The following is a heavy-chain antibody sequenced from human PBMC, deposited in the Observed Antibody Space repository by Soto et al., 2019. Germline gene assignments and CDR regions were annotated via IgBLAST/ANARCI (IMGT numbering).Heavy chain of an antibody. D-gene: IGHD5-18*01. V-gene: IGHV3-7*03. CDR2: INQDGSEA. Sequence: GGSLRLSCAGSGFTFSSYWMTWVRQAPGKGLQWVAHINQDGSEAYYVDSLRGRFTISRDNAKETVYLHINSLRAEDTARYYCTRADAVYGYRYWGQGALVTVSS. CDR1: GFTFSSYW. J-gene: IGHJ4*02. CDR3: TRADAVYGYRY.